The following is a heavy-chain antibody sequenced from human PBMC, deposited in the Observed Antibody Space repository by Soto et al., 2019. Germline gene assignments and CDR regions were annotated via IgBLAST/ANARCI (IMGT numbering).Heavy chain of an antibody. Sequence: QVQLVQSGAEVKKPGASVKVSCKASGYTFTSYYMHWVRQAPGQGLEWMGIINPSGGSTSYAQKLQGRVTMTRDTSTSTVYMELSSLRSEDTAVYYCAREYKAGTIVVVPAAMPHDAFISGAKGQWSPSLQ. V-gene: IGHV1-46*04. CDR2: INPSGGST. CDR1: GYTFTSYY. D-gene: IGHD2-2*01. CDR3: AREYKAGTIVVVPAAMPHDAFIS. J-gene: IGHJ3*02.